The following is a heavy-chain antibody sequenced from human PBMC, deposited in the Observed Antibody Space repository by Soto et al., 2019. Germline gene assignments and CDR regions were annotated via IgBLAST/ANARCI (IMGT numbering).Heavy chain of an antibody. D-gene: IGHD2-2*01. CDR2: ISGSGGST. CDR3: AKREGYCSSTSCYAYNY. CDR1: GFTFSSYA. J-gene: IGHJ4*02. V-gene: IGHV3-23*01. Sequence: GGSLRLSCAASGFTFSSYAMSWVRQAPGKGLEWVSAISGSGGSTYYADSVKGRFTISRDNSKNTLYLQMNSLRAEDTAVYYCAKREGYCSSTSCYAYNYWGQGTLVTVSS.